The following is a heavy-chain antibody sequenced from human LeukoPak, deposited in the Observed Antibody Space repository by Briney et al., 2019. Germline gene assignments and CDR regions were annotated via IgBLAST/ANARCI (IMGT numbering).Heavy chain of an antibody. V-gene: IGHV4-4*07. Sequence: PSETLSLTCTVSGGSISSYYWSWIRQPAGKGLEWIGRIYSTGSTTYNPSLKSRVTMSVDTSENQFSLKLNSVTAADTAVYYCARVRGIPAAGTLYYYGMDVWGQGTTVTVSS. CDR2: IYSTGST. CDR1: GGSISSYY. D-gene: IGHD6-13*01. CDR3: ARVRGIPAAGTLYYYGMDV. J-gene: IGHJ6*02.